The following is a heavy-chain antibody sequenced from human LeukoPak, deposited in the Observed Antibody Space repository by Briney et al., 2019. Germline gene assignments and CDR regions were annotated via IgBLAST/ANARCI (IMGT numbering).Heavy chain of an antibody. CDR1: GGSISSYY. J-gene: IGHJ3*02. D-gene: IGHD4-17*01. CDR2: IYTSGST. CDR3: ATFRNYGDYWGDAFDI. V-gene: IGHV4-4*07. Sequence: PSETLSLTCTVSGGSISSYYWGWIRQPAGKGLEWIGRIYTSGSTNYNPSLKSRVTMSVDTSKNQFSLKLSSVTAADTAVYYCATFRNYGDYWGDAFDIWGQGTMVTVSS.